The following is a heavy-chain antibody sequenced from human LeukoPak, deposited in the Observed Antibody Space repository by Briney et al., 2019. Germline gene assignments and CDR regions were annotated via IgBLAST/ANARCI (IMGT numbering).Heavy chain of an antibody. CDR1: GYSFTNSW. J-gene: IGHJ4*02. CDR3: ARLTTSNEYTSPFDY. CDR2: IYPGDSDT. D-gene: IGHD6-6*01. V-gene: IGHV5-51*01. Sequence: GESLKISCKGSGYSFTNSWIGWVRQMPGKGLEWIGIIYPGDSDTRYSPSFQGQVTISADKSISTAYLQWTSLKASDTAMYYCARLTTSNEYTSPFDYWGQGTLVTVSS.